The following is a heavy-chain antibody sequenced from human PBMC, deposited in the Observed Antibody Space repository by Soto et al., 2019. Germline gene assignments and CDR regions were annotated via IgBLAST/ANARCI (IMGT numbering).Heavy chain of an antibody. Sequence: GASVKVSCKGSGCTFTGYYIHWVRQDPGQGLEWMGIINPNAGSADYAQRFQGRVIMTRDKPSSTVYMELSSLRSEDTAVYFCARGGDIPSAPFDAWGRGTAVTVAS. J-gene: IGHJ5*02. CDR1: GCTFTGYY. V-gene: IGHV1-46*01. CDR2: INPNAGSA. CDR3: ARGGDIPSAPFDA. D-gene: IGHD2-15*01.